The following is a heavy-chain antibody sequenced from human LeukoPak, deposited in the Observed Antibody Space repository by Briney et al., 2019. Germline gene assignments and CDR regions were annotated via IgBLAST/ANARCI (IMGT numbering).Heavy chain of an antibody. CDR2: ISYDGSNK. D-gene: IGHD3-10*01. Sequence: PGGSLRLSCAASGFTFSSYGMHWVRQAPGKGLEWVAVISYDGSNKYYADSVKGRFTISRDNSKDTLYLQMNSLRAEDTAVYYCAKAGAIEVRGVHSGMDVWGQGTTVTVSS. CDR1: GFTFSSYG. V-gene: IGHV3-30*18. CDR3: AKAGAIEVRGVHSGMDV. J-gene: IGHJ6*02.